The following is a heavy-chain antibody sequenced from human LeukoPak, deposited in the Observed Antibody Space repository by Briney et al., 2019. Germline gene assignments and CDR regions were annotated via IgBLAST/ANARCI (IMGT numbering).Heavy chain of an antibody. CDR3: ARDPPFDILTGYDGMDV. CDR2: ISAYNGNT. D-gene: IGHD3-9*01. V-gene: IGHV1-18*01. CDR1: GYTFTSYG. Sequence: ASVKVSCTASGYTFTSYGISWVRQAPGQGLEWMGWISAYNGNTNYAQKLQGRVTMTTDTSTSTAYMELRSLRSDDTAVYYCARDPPFDILTGYDGMDVWGQGTTVTVSS. J-gene: IGHJ6*02.